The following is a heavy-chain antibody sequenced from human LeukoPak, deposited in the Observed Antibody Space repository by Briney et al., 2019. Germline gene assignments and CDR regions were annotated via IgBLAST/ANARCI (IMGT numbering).Heavy chain of an antibody. D-gene: IGHD3-10*01. V-gene: IGHV3-23*01. Sequence: PGGSLRLSCAASGITFSSYAMSWVRQAPGKGLEWVSGVSGSGGSTYYADSVKGRFTISRDNSKNTLYLQMNSLRAEDTAVYYCAKRSRRLTVVRGVPREDVWGQGTSVTVSS. CDR2: VSGSGGST. J-gene: IGHJ6*02. CDR1: GITFSSYA. CDR3: AKRSRRLTVVRGVPREDV.